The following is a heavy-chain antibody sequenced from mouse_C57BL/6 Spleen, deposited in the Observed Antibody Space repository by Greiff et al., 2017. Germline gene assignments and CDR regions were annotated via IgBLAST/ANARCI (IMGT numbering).Heavy chain of an antibody. Sequence: EVKVEESGEGLVKPGGSLKLSCAASGFTFSSYAMSWVRQTPEKRLEWVAYISSGGDYIYYADTVKGRFTISRDNARNTLYLQMSSLKSEDTAMYYCTRSPTGTGYFDVWGTGTTVTVSS. CDR3: TRSPTGTGYFDV. D-gene: IGHD4-1*02. CDR1: GFTFSSYA. V-gene: IGHV5-9-1*02. CDR2: ISSGGDYI. J-gene: IGHJ1*03.